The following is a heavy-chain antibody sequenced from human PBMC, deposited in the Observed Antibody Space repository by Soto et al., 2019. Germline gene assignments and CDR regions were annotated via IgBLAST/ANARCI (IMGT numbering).Heavy chain of an antibody. D-gene: IGHD4-4*01. CDR2: IYYSGST. CDR3: ARVQGSFDYYYYYGMDV. J-gene: IGHJ6*02. CDR1: GGSISSGGYY. Sequence: SETLSLTCTVSGGSISSGGYYWSWIRQHPGKGLEWIGYIYYSGSTYYNPSLKSRVTISVDTSKNQSSLKLSSVTAADTAVYYCARVQGSFDYYYYYGMDVWGQGTTVTVSS. V-gene: IGHV4-31*03.